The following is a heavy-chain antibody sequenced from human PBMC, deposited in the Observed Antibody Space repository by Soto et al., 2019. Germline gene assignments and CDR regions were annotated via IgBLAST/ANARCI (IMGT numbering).Heavy chain of an antibody. D-gene: IGHD2-15*01. Sequence: PSETLSLTCTVSGGSISSYYWSWIRQPPGKGLEWIGYIYYSGSTNYNPSLKSRVTISVDTSKNQFSLKLSSVTAADTAVYYCARLYCSGGSCYIGDYGMDVWGQGTTVTVSS. V-gene: IGHV4-59*08. CDR3: ARLYCSGGSCYIGDYGMDV. J-gene: IGHJ6*02. CDR1: GGSISSYY. CDR2: IYYSGST.